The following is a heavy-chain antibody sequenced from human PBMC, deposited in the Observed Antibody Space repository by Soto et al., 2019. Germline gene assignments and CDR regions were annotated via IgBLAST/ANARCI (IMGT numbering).Heavy chain of an antibody. D-gene: IGHD5-18*01. V-gene: IGHV1-69*06. Sequence: SVKVSCKASGGTFSSYAISWVRQAPGQGLEWMGGIIPIFGTANYAQKFQGRVTITAGKSTSTAYMELSSLRSEDTAVYYCARSGYSYGYGDAFDIWGQGTMVTVSS. CDR3: ARSGYSYGYGDAFDI. CDR2: IIPIFGTA. CDR1: GGTFSSYA. J-gene: IGHJ3*02.